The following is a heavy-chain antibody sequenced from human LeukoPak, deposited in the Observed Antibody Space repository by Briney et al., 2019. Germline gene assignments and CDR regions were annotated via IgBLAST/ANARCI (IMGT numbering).Heavy chain of an antibody. CDR1: AYGFTSFG. CDR3: AKEQEETAIGRVFDY. D-gene: IGHD2-21*02. Sequence: ASVKLSFIASAYGFTSFGLSWERQPPAQGPELVGWIIAASGSTNYAHKSQERGTMTTDTSTTKDYMELRSMRPHDKAADYCAKEQEETAIGRVFDYWGQGTVVTVSS. CDR2: IIAASGST. J-gene: IGHJ4*02. V-gene: IGHV1-18*01.